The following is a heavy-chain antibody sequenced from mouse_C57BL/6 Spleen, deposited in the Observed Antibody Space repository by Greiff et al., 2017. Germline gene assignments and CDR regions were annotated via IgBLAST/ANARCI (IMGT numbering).Heavy chain of an antibody. V-gene: IGHV6-6*01. CDR1: GFTFSDAW. CDR2: IRNKANNHAT. J-gene: IGHJ2*01. D-gene: IGHD2-3*01. Sequence: DVMLVESGGGLVQPGGSMKLSCAASGFTFSDAWLDWVRQSPEKGLVWVAEIRNKANNHATYYAESVKGRFTISRDDSKISVYLQMNSLRAEDTGIYYCTRHGYYGLFDDWGQGTTLTVSS. CDR3: TRHGYYGLFDD.